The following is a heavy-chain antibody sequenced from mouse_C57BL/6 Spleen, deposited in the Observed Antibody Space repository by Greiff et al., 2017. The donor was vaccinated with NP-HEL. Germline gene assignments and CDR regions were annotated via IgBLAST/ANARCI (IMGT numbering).Heavy chain of an antibody. CDR3: ARGYDYLDY. CDR1: GYSITSGYY. Sequence: EVQLVESGPGLVKPSQSLSLTCSVTGYSITSGYYWNWIRQFPGNKLEWLGYISYDGSNNYNPSLKNRISITRDTSKNQFFLKLNSVTTEDTATYYCARGYDYLDYWGQGTTLTVSS. CDR2: ISYDGSN. J-gene: IGHJ2*01. D-gene: IGHD2-3*01. V-gene: IGHV3-6*01.